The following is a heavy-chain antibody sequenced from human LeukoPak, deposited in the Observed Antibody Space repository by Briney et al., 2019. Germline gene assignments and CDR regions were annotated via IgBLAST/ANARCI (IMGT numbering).Heavy chain of an antibody. V-gene: IGHV3-74*01. J-gene: IGHJ4*02. CDR3: AKESGYDVDLEY. Sequence: GESLRLSCAGSGFTFSTYWMHWVRQAPGGGLGWVAGINTDGSPTSYADSVKGRFTISRDNAKNTVYLKMSSLRAEDTAVYYCAKESGYDVDLEYWGQGALVTVSS. D-gene: IGHD5-12*01. CDR2: INTDGSPT. CDR1: GFTFSTYW.